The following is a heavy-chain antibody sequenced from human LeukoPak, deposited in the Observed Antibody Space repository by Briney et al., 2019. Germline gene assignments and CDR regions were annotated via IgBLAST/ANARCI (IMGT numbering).Heavy chain of an antibody. CDR2: INHSGTT. Sequence: PSETLSLTCAVYGGSFSGYYWSWIRQPPGKGLEWIGEINHSGTTNCNPSLKSRVTISVDTSKNQFSVKLSSVTAADTAVYYCATIAAADPYNWFDPWGQGTLVTVSS. J-gene: IGHJ5*02. D-gene: IGHD6-25*01. CDR3: ATIAAADPYNWFDP. V-gene: IGHV4-34*01. CDR1: GGSFSGYY.